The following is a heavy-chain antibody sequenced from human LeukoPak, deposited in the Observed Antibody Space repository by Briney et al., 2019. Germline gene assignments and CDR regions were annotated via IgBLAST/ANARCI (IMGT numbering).Heavy chain of an antibody. CDR3: ALRLRQGGDYVVY. V-gene: IGHV4-61*02. Sequence: PSETLSLTCTVSGGSISSGSYYWSWIRQPAGKGLEWIGRIYTSGSTNYNPSLKSRVTISVDTSKNQFSLKLSSVTAADTAVYYCALRLRQGGDYVVYWGQGTLVTVSS. J-gene: IGHJ4*02. D-gene: IGHD2-21*01. CDR1: GGSISSGSYY. CDR2: IYTSGST.